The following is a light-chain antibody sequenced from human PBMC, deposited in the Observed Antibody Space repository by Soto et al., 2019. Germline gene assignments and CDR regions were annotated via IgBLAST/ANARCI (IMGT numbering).Light chain of an antibody. CDR3: SSCTSKSGLR. CDR2: EVR. Sequence: QSALTQPASVSGSPGQSITISCAGTMRDVGAYNLVSWYQQHPGRAPQLIIYEVRNRPSGISFRFSGAKSGNTASLTISGRQAEDVADYYCSSCTSKSGLRFGGGTQLTVL. J-gene: IGLJ2*01. V-gene: IGLV2-14*01. CDR1: MRDVGAYNL.